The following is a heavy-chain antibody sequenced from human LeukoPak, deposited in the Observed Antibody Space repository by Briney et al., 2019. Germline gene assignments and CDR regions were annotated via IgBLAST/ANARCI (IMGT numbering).Heavy chain of an antibody. V-gene: IGHV3-11*01. J-gene: IGHJ5*02. CDR1: GFTFSDYY. Sequence: GGSLRLSCAASGFTFSDYYMSWIRQAPGKGLGWVSYISSSGSTIYYADSVKGRFTISRDNAKNSLYLQMNSLRAEDTAVYYCERPVYGSGSYYSNWFDPWGQGTLVTVSS. CDR3: ERPVYGSGSYYSNWFDP. D-gene: IGHD3-10*01. CDR2: ISSSGSTI.